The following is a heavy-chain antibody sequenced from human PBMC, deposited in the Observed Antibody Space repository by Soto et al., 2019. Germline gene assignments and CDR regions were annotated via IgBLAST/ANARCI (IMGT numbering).Heavy chain of an antibody. D-gene: IGHD3-10*01. CDR3: AREMVRDRRRRFDY. CDR1: GGSISSYY. V-gene: IGHV4-59*01. CDR2: IYYSGST. Sequence: PSETLSLTCTVSGGSISSYYWSWIRQPPGKGLEWIGYIYYSGSTNYNPSLKSRVTISVDTSKNQFSLKLSSVTAADTAVYYCAREMVRDRRRRFDYWGQGTLVTVSS. J-gene: IGHJ4*02.